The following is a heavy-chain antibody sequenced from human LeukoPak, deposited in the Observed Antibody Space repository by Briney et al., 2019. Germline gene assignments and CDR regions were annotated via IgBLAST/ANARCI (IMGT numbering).Heavy chain of an antibody. D-gene: IGHD3-10*01. V-gene: IGHV3-33*01. CDR1: GFTFSSYG. J-gene: IGHJ4*02. Sequence: GRSLRLSCAASGFTFSSYGMHWVRQAPGKGLEWVAIIWYDGGNKYYADSVKGRFTISRDNSKNTLYLQMNSLRAEDTAVYYCARDYYGSGSYYQDYWGQGTLVTVSS. CDR2: IWYDGGNK. CDR3: ARDYYGSGSYYQDY.